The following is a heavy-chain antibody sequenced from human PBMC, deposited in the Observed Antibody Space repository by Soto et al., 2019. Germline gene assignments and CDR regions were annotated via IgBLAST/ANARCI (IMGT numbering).Heavy chain of an antibody. CDR3: AREVDGCSQFDD. J-gene: IGHJ4*02. D-gene: IGHD6-19*01. V-gene: IGHV4-30-2*01. CDR2: TYHGGST. CDR1: GASVTRDGNC. Sequence: SETLALTCRVSGASVTRDGNCWTWIRQPPGKGLEFVASTYHGGSTFYNPSLRSRVTISLDRSKNQFSLKLTSVTAADAAVYYCAREVDGCSQFDDWGQGTLVTVS.